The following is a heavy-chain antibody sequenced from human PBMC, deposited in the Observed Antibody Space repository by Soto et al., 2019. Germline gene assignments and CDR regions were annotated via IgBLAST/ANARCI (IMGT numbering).Heavy chain of an antibody. J-gene: IGHJ4*02. D-gene: IGHD6-19*01. V-gene: IGHV3-48*02. CDR2: ISGSGGNI. CDR3: ARETGLRSSGWSYDFDF. Sequence: EVQLVESGGGMVQPGGSLRVSCAASGFTLSSYSMHWVRQAPGKGLEWVSNISGSGGNIYYADSVKGRFTISRDNAKNSLSVQMNSLRDEDTAVYFCARETGLRSSGWSYDFDFWGQGTRVTVSS. CDR1: GFTLSSYS.